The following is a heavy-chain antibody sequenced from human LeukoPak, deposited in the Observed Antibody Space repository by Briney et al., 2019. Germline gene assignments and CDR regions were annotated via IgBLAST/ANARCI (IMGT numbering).Heavy chain of an antibody. J-gene: IGHJ4*02. D-gene: IGHD4-23*01. CDR2: ISYDGSNK. Sequence: GGFLRLSCAASGFTFSSYAMHWVRQAPGKGLEWVAVISYDGSNKYYADSVKGRFTISRDNSKNTLYLQMNSLRAEDTAVYYCARQRAVVSPLDYWGQGTLVTVSS. CDR1: GFTFSSYA. V-gene: IGHV3-30*04. CDR3: ARQRAVVSPLDY.